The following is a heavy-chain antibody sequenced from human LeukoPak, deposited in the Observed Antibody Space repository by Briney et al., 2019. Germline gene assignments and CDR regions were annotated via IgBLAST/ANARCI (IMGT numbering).Heavy chain of an antibody. CDR3: AKCEYSGYDFRGYYYYGMDV. V-gene: IGHV3-23*01. Sequence: GGSLRLSCAASGFTFSSYAMSWVRQAPVKGLEWVSAISGSGGSTYYADSVKGRFTISRDNSKNTLYLQMNSLRAEDTAVYYCAKCEYSGYDFRGYYYYGMDVWGQGTTVTVSS. D-gene: IGHD5-12*01. J-gene: IGHJ6*02. CDR1: GFTFSSYA. CDR2: ISGSGGST.